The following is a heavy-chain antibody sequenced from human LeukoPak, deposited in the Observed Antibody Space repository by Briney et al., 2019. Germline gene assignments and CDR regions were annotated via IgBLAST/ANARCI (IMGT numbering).Heavy chain of an antibody. Sequence: PSETLSLTCTVSGGSISSYYWSWIRQPPGKGLEWIGYIYYSGSTNYNPSLKSRVTISVDTSKNQFSLKLSSVTAADTAVYYCARLYYYDSSGYYLYFDYWGQGTLVTVSS. J-gene: IGHJ4*02. CDR1: GGSISSYY. CDR3: ARLYYYDSSGYYLYFDY. CDR2: IYYSGST. D-gene: IGHD3-22*01. V-gene: IGHV4-59*12.